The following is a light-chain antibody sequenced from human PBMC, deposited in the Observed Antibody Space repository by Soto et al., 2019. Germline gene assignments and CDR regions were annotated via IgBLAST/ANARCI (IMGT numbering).Light chain of an antibody. CDR2: DVS. CDR1: SSDVGGYNY. Sequence: QSVLTQPASVPRSPGQSINISCTGTSSDVGGYNYVSWYQHHPGKAPKLIIYDVSNRPSGVSNPFSGSKSGNTASLTISGLQPEDEADYYCSSYNTSNTRQIVFGTGTKVTVL. V-gene: IGLV2-14*03. J-gene: IGLJ1*01. CDR3: SSYNTSNTRQIV.